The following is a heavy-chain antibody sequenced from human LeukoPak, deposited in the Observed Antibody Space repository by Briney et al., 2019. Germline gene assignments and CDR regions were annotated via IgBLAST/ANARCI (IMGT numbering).Heavy chain of an antibody. V-gene: IGHV4-59*12. CDR2: IYYSGST. Sequence: PSETLSLTCTVSGGSISSYYWSWIRQPPGKGLEWIGYIYYSGSTNYNPSLKSRVTISVDTSKNQFSLKPSSVTAADTAVYYCARVGFGSGWYTVDAFDIWGQGTMVTVSS. D-gene: IGHD6-19*01. J-gene: IGHJ3*02. CDR3: ARVGFGSGWYTVDAFDI. CDR1: GGSISSYY.